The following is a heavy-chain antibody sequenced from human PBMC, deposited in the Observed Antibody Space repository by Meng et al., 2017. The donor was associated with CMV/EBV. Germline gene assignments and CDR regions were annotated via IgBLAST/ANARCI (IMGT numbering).Heavy chain of an antibody. J-gene: IGHJ2*01. CDR1: GWSFSCYY. CDR2: INHSGST. D-gene: IGHD3-16*01. V-gene: IGHV4-34*01. CDR3: ARGKGDRVRYFDL. Sequence: CAVCGWSFSCYYWSWLRQPPGKGLGWVGEINHSGSTNYNPSLRRRVTISVDTSKNQFSLKLSSVTAADTAVYCCARGKGDRVRYFDLWGRGTLVTVSS.